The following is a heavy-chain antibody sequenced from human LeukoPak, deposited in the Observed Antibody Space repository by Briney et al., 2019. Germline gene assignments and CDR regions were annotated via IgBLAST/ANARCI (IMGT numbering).Heavy chain of an antibody. CDR2: IRSKTYGGTT. CDR1: GFTFGDYT. Sequence: TGGSLRLSCTASGFTFGDYTMSWFRQAPGKGLEWVGFIRSKTYGGTTEDAASVKGRFTISRDDFKSIAYLQMNSLKSEDTAVYYCIRGGANSPFDYWGQGTLVTV. V-gene: IGHV3-49*03. J-gene: IGHJ4*02. D-gene: IGHD1-1*01. CDR3: IRGGANSPFDY.